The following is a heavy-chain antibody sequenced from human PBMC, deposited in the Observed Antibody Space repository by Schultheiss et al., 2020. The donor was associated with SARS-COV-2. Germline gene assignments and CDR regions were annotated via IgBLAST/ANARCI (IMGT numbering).Heavy chain of an antibody. V-gene: IGHV3-15*07. CDR3: TTSLYYDSSGDYGMDV. CDR1: GFTFSNAW. J-gene: IGHJ6*02. CDR2: IKSKTDGGTT. D-gene: IGHD3-22*01. Sequence: GGSLRLSFAASGFTFSNAWMNWVRQAPGKGLEWVGRIKSKTDGGTTDYAAPVKGRFTISRDDSKNTLYLQMNSLKTEDTAVYYCTTSLYYDSSGDYGMDVWGQGTTVTVSS.